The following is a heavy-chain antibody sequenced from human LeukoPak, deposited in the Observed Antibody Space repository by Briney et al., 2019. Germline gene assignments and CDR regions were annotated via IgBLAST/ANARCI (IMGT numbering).Heavy chain of an antibody. CDR2: IFGSGGSP. D-gene: IGHD5-18*01. J-gene: IGHJ4*02. V-gene: IGHV3-23*01. CDR1: GFTFGSYA. Sequence: GESLRLSCEASGFTFGSYAMYWVRQAPGKGQEWVAGIFGSGGSPHYADSVKGRFTISRDNSQNTVYLHINSLRAEDTAVYYCGKTTVGYSSGQKPAWPVDYWGQGTLVTVSS. CDR3: GKTTVGYSSGQKPAWPVDY.